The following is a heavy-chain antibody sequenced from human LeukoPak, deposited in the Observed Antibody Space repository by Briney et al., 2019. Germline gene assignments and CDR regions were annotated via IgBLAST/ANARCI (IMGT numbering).Heavy chain of an antibody. CDR2: IYHSGST. Sequence: PSETLSLTCTVSGGSISSYYWGWIRQPPGKGLEWIGSIYHSGSTYYNPSLKSRVTISLDMSKNQFSLKLSSVTAADTAVYYCARDHYYDSSGYCDYWGQGTLVTVSS. CDR3: ARDHYYDSSGYCDY. V-gene: IGHV4-38-2*02. J-gene: IGHJ4*02. D-gene: IGHD3-22*01. CDR1: GGSISSYY.